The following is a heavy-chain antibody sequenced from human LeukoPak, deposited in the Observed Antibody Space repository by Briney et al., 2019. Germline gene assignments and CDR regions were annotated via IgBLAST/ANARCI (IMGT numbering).Heavy chain of an antibody. CDR2: IIPIFGTT. CDR3: ARGGKGRFLTHHYYMDV. Sequence: SVKVSCKASGGTFSSYAISWVRQAPGQGLEWMGGIIPIFGTTNYAQKFQGRVTITTDESTRTAYMELSSLRSEDTAVYYCARGGKGRFLTHHYYMDVWGEGTTVTVSS. V-gene: IGHV1-69*05. CDR1: GGTFSSYA. J-gene: IGHJ6*03. D-gene: IGHD3-3*01.